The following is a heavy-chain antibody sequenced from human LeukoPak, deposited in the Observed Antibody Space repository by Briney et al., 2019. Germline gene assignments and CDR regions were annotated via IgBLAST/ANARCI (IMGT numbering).Heavy chain of an antibody. D-gene: IGHD1-26*01. J-gene: IGHJ5*02. Sequence: SVKVSCKASGGTFSSYAISWVRQAPGQGFEWMGRIIPIFGTANYAQKFQGRVTITTDESTSTAYMELSSLRSEDTAVYYCARIVGARNNWFDPWGQGTLVTVSS. V-gene: IGHV1-69*05. CDR3: ARIVGARNNWFDP. CDR2: IIPIFGTA. CDR1: GGTFSSYA.